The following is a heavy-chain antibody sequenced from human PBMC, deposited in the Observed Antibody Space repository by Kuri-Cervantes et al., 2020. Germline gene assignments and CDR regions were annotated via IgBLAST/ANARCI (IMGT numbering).Heavy chain of an antibody. Sequence: SETLSLTCSVSGASISSESYYWGWIRQPPGKGLEWIGCILHSGNTYYNPSLKSRVTISIDTSKNQFSLKVNSVTAADTAVYYCARPVSGWYAFDYSGQGTQVTVSS. CDR3: ARPVSGWYAFDY. CDR2: ILHSGNT. J-gene: IGHJ4*02. CDR1: GASISSESYY. V-gene: IGHV4-39*01. D-gene: IGHD6-19*01.